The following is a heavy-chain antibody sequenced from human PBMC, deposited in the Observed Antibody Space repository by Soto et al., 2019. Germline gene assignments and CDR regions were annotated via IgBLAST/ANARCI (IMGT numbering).Heavy chain of an antibody. CDR3: ATWHEREHAYDV. D-gene: IGHD1-1*01. CDR1: GLTISGKKY. Sequence: DVQLVESGGGLIQPGESLRLSCAAFGLTISGKKYVAWVRQAPGKGLDWVSALYDVDGSFYADSVKGRFTTSSDSSKTTVYLHMNDLRPDDTAVYYCATWHEREHAYDVWGQGTTVTVSS. CDR2: LYDVDGS. J-gene: IGHJ3*01. V-gene: IGHV3-53*01.